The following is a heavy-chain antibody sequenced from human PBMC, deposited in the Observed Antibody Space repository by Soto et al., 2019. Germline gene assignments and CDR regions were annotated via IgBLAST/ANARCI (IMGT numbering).Heavy chain of an antibody. V-gene: IGHV4-59*01. D-gene: IGHD1-1*01. Sequence: SETLSLTCTVSGGSISSYYWSWIRQPPGKGLEWIGYIYYSGSTNYNPSLKSRVTISVDTSKNQFSLKLSSVTAADTAVYYCARAPEPAYYYYYGMDVWGQGTTVTVSS. CDR3: ARAPEPAYYYYYGMDV. J-gene: IGHJ6*02. CDR1: GGSISSYY. CDR2: IYYSGST.